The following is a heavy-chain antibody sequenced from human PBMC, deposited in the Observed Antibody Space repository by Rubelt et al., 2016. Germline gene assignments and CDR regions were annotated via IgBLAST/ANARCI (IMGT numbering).Heavy chain of an antibody. Sequence: QVQLQQWGAGLLKPSETLSLTCAVYGGSFSGYYWSWIRQPPGKGLEWVSYISSSSSTTYYADAGKGRFTISRDNAKNSLYLQMNSLRAEDTAVYYCAKRAYYAFDIWGQGTMVTLSS. J-gene: IGHJ3*02. CDR2: ISSSSSTT. V-gene: IGHV3-11*04. D-gene: IGHD3-10*01. CDR3: AKRAYYAFDI. CDR1: GGSFSGYY.